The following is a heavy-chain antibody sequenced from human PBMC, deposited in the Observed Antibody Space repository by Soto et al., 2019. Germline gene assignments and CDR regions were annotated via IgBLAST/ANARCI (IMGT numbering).Heavy chain of an antibody. CDR1: GFTVSSNY. CDR2: IYSGGST. Sequence: EVQLVESGGGLVQPGGSLTLSCAASGFTVSSNYMTWVRQAPGKGLEWVSLIYSGGSTYYADSVKGRFPISRDNSKNTLYLQMTRLRAEDTAVYYCAGTSSLDYWGQGTLVTVSS. V-gene: IGHV3-66*01. J-gene: IGHJ4*02. CDR3: AGTSSLDY. D-gene: IGHD3-10*01.